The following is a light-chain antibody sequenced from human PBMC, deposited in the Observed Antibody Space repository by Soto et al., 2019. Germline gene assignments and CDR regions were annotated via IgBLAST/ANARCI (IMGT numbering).Light chain of an antibody. J-gene: IGKJ1*01. CDR3: VQFSHFPRT. CDR1: QSLVYGDGNTY. CDR2: QVS. V-gene: IGKV2-24*01. Sequence: VLTQTPLSSPVSLGQPASISCRSSQSLVYGDGNTYLSWLQQRPGQPQRLLIYQVSNRFSGVPDRFSGSGAGTDFTLKISRVEADDVGVYYCVQFSHFPRTFGQGTKVEIK.